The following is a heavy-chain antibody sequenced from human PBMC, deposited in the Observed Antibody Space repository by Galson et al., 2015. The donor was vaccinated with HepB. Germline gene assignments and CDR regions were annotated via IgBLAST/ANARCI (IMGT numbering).Heavy chain of an antibody. CDR2: IKHDGSEK. J-gene: IGHJ4*02. V-gene: IGHV3-7*01. Sequence: SLRLSCAASGFTFSRYWMSWVRQAPGKGLEWVANIKHDGSEKYYVDSVKGRFTISGDNAKNSLYLQVNSLRAEDTAVYYCARYSSGNYGDYWGQGTLVTVSS. CDR1: GFTFSRYW. D-gene: IGHD1-26*01. CDR3: ARYSSGNYGDY.